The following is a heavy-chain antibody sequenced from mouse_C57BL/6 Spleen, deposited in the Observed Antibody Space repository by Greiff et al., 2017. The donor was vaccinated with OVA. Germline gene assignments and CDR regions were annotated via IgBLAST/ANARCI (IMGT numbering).Heavy chain of an antibody. CDR1: GFSLSTSGMG. Sequence: QVQLKESGPGILQSSQTLSLTCSFSGFSLSTSGMGVSWIRQPSGKGLEWLAHIYWDDDKRYNPSLKSRLTISKDTSRNQVFLKITSVDTADTATYYCARSSPITTVVADYFDYWGQGTTLTVSS. J-gene: IGHJ2*01. CDR3: ARSSPITTVVADYFDY. CDR2: IYWDDDK. D-gene: IGHD1-1*01. V-gene: IGHV8-12*01.